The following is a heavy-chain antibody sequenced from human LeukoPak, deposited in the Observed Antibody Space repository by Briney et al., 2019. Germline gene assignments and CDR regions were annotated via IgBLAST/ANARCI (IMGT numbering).Heavy chain of an antibody. Sequence: ASVKVSCKASGYTFTSYGISWVRQAPGQGLEWMGWISAYNGNTTYAQKLQGRVTRTTDTSTSTAYMELRSLRSDDTAVYYCARDLIRVIAGTPVEYWGQGTLVTVSS. CDR3: ARDLIRVIAGTPVEY. CDR1: GYTFTSYG. J-gene: IGHJ4*02. D-gene: IGHD1-20*01. CDR2: ISAYNGNT. V-gene: IGHV1-18*01.